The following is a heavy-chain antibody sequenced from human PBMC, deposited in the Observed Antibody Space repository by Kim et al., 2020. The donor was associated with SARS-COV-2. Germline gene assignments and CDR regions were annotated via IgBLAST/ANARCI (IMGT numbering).Heavy chain of an antibody. CDR3: ARGYCSGGSCYLLDY. CDR2: INPSGGST. V-gene: IGHV1-46*01. CDR1: GYTFTSYS. Sequence: ASVKVSCKASGYTFTSYSMHWVRQAPGQGLEWMGIINPSGGSTSYAQKFQGRVTMTRDTSTSTAYMELSSLRSEDTAVYYCARGYCSGGSCYLLDYWGQGALVTVSS. D-gene: IGHD2-15*01. J-gene: IGHJ4*02.